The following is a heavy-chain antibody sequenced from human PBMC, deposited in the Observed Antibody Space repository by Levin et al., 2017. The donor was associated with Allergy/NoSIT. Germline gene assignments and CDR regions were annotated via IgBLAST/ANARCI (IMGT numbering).Heavy chain of an antibody. CDR3: AKGQGDSSKYDY. V-gene: IGHV3-23*01. CDR1: GFTFSRNA. CDR2: ISGSGDNI. D-gene: IGHD4-11*01. J-gene: IGHJ4*02. Sequence: PGGSPRLSCAASGFTFSRNAMSWVRQAPGKGLEWVSYISGSGDNIKYADSVKGRFTISRDNSKNTLYLQMSSLRADDTARYYCAKGQGDSSKYDYWGQGTLVTVSS.